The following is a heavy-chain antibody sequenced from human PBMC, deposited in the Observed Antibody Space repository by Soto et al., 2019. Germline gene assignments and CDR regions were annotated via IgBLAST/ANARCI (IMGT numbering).Heavy chain of an antibody. V-gene: IGHV2-5*02. D-gene: IGHD1-26*01. J-gene: IGHJ4*02. CDR1: GFSLSTSEVG. CDR2: IYWDDDK. Sequence: QITLKESGPTLVKPTQTLTLTCTFSGFSLSTSEVGVGWTRQPPGKALEWLALIYWDDDKRYSPSLKSRLTITKDTSNNQVVLTMTNMDPVDTATYYCAHAPPVGTPYYFDYWGQGTLVTVSS. CDR3: AHAPPVGTPYYFDY.